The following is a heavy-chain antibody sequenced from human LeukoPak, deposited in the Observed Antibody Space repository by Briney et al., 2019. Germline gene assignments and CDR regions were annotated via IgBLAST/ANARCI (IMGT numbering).Heavy chain of an antibody. CDR2: ISYDGSNK. CDR1: GFTFSSYA. CDR3: ARDPSDSGAFDY. D-gene: IGHD2-15*01. V-gene: IGHV3-30*04. Sequence: PGGSLRLSCAASGFTFSSYAMHGVRQAPGKGLEGVAVISYDGSNKYYADSVKGRFTISRDNSKNTLYLQMNSLRAEDTAVYYCARDPSDSGAFDYWGQGTLVTVSS. J-gene: IGHJ4*02.